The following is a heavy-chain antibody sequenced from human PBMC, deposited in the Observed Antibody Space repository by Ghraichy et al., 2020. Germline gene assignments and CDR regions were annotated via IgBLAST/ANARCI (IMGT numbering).Heavy chain of an antibody. D-gene: IGHD3-10*01. CDR2: ISDSGNT. J-gene: IGHJ6*02. Sequence: SETLSLTCGVYGGSLSDQYWNWIRQTPGKGLEWIGEISDSGNTNCNPSLKSRVTISRDTSKNQFSLQLSSVSAADTAVYYCARDRHFGSGRPKNNYGMEVWGQGTTVTVSS. V-gene: IGHV4-34*01. CDR3: ARDRHFGSGRPKNNYGMEV. CDR1: GGSLSDQY.